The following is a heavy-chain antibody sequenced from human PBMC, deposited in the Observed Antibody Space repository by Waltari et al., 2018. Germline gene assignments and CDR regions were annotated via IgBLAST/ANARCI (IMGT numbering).Heavy chain of an antibody. CDR2: IIPIFDTP. D-gene: IGHD1-26*01. V-gene: IGHV1-69*01. CDR3: ARHRGSPGYYYGMEV. J-gene: IGHJ6*02. Sequence: QVQLVQSGAEVKKPGSSVKVSCKASSCPFSSYGIIWGRPAPVPGLARFGGGGQAPGKGLEWMGGIIPIFDTPSYAQKFQGRVTITADESTSTAYLELSSLRSEDTAVYYCARHRGSPGYYYGMEVWGQGTMVTVSS. CDR1: SCPFSSYG.